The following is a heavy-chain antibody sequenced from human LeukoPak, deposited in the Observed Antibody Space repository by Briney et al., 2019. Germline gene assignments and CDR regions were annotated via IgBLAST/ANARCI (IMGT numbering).Heavy chain of an antibody. D-gene: IGHD4-17*01. CDR1: GYPFNNYD. CDR2: MNPHSGKT. J-gene: IGHJ5*02. V-gene: IGHV1-8*01. Sequence: GASVKVSCKASGYPFNNYDINWVRQATGQGLEWMGWMNPHSGKTGYAQNFQGRVPMTRDTSISTAYMELSSLRSEDTAVYYCARLSSHYGDYKVDPWGQGTLVTVSS. CDR3: ARLSSHYGDYKVDP.